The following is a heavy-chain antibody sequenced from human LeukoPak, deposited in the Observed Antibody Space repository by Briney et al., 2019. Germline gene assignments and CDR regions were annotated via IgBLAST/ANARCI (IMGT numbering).Heavy chain of an antibody. V-gene: IGHV3-53*01. CDR3: ARESRSAFDI. CDR2: FYSGTST. J-gene: IGHJ3*02. Sequence: GGSLRLSCSASGFTFSSYAMHWVRQAPGKGVEWVSVFYSGTSTYYADSVKGRFTISRDNSKNTLYLQMNSLRAEDTAVYYCARESRSAFDIWGQGTMVTVSS. CDR1: GFTFSSYA.